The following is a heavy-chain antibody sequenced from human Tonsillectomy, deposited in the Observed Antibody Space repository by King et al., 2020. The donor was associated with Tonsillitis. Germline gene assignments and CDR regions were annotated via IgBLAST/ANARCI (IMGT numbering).Heavy chain of an antibody. CDR3: VGGVVGAADH. D-gene: IGHD1-26*01. J-gene: IGHJ4*02. V-gene: IGHV3-72*01. CDR2: TRNKANSYTT. CDR1: GFTFSDHY. Sequence: VQLVESGGGLVQPGGSLRLSCAASGFTFSDHYMDWVRQVPGKGLEWVGRTRNKANSYTTEYAASVKGRFTISRDDSKNSVYLQMNSLKTEDTAVYFCVGGVVGAADHWGQGTLVTVSS.